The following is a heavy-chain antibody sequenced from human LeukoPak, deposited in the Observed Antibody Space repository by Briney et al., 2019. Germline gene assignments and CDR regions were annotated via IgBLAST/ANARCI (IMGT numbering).Heavy chain of an antibody. J-gene: IGHJ3*02. Sequence: GGSLRLSCAASGFTFDDYSMYWVRQAPGEGLEWVSLISWNGDSTYYADSVKGRFTISRDNSKNSLYLQMNSLRTEDTALYYCVKDRRGSDAFDIWGQGTMVTVSS. D-gene: IGHD3-10*01. CDR2: ISWNGDST. CDR1: GFTFDDYS. CDR3: VKDRRGSDAFDI. V-gene: IGHV3-43*01.